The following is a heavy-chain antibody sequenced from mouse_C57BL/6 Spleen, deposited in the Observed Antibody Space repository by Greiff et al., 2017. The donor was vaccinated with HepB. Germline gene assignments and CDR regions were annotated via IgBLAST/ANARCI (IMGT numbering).Heavy chain of an antibody. Sequence: EVQLVESGGGLVKPGGSLKLSCAASGFTFSDYGMHWVRQAPEKGLEWVAYISNGSSNIYYADTVKGRFTISRDNAKNTLFLQMTSLRSEDTAMYYCASSYDYELYFDGWGTGTTVTVSS. CDR1: GFTFSDYG. CDR3: ASSYDYELYFDG. CDR2: ISNGSSNI. J-gene: IGHJ1*03. D-gene: IGHD2-4*01. V-gene: IGHV5-17*01.